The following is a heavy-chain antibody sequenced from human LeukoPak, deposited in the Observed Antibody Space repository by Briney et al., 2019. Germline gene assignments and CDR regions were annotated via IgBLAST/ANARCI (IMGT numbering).Heavy chain of an antibody. CDR2: ISYIGST. J-gene: IGHJ3*02. CDR3: ARDLVTVTKGFDI. CDR1: DDSFSSHY. Sequence: SETLSLTCAVSDDSFSSHYWTWIRQPPGKGLEWIGYISYIGSTNYNPSLKSRVTISIDTSKNQFSLKLSSVTAADTAVYYCARDLVTVTKGFDIWGQGTMVSVSS. V-gene: IGHV4-59*11. D-gene: IGHD4-17*01.